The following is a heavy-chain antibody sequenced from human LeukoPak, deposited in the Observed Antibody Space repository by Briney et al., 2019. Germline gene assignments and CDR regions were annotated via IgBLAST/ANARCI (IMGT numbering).Heavy chain of an antibody. Sequence: GGSLRLSCAASGFTFTNYVMTWVRQAPGKGLEWLSGISVSGADTYYADSVKGRFTISRDNSKNTVSLRLNSLRAEDTAVYYCARAERMTFYFDYWGQGTLVTVSS. CDR1: GFTFTNYV. V-gene: IGHV3-23*01. D-gene: IGHD1-1*01. CDR2: ISVSGADT. CDR3: ARAERMTFYFDY. J-gene: IGHJ4*02.